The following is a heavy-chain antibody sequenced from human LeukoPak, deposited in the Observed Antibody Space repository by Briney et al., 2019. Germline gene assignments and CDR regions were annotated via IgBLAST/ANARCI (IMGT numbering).Heavy chain of an antibody. CDR1: GFTFSSYG. V-gene: IGHV3-30*02. Sequence: GGSLRLSCAASGFTFSSYGMHWVRQAPGKGLEWVAFIRYDGSNKYYADSVKGRFTISRDNSKNTLYLQMNSLRAEDTAVYYCAKQKSSPIFGVIVHWGQGTLITVSS. J-gene: IGHJ4*02. D-gene: IGHD3-3*01. CDR3: AKQKSSPIFGVIVH. CDR2: IRYDGSNK.